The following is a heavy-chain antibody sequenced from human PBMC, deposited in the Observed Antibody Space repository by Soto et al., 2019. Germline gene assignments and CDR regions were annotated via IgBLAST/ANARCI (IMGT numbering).Heavy chain of an antibody. CDR3: ARGFIAAAGTHYYYGMDV. V-gene: IGHV1-69*13. D-gene: IGHD6-13*01. Sequence: GASVKVSCKASGGTFSSYAISWVRQAPGQGLEWMGGIIPIFGTANYAQKFQGRVTITADESTSTAYMELSSLRSEDTAVYYCARGFIAAAGTHYYYGMDVWGQGTTVTVSS. CDR2: IIPIFGTA. J-gene: IGHJ6*02. CDR1: GGTFSSYA.